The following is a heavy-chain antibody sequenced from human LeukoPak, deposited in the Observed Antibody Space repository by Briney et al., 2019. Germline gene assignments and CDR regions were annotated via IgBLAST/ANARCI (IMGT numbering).Heavy chain of an antibody. CDR3: ASADTTSPISGSRRPWNY. Sequence: SETLSLTCAVYGGSFSGYYWSWIRQPPGKGLEWIGEINHSGSTNYNPSLKSRVTISVDTSKNQFSLKLSSVTAADTAVYYCASADTTSPISGSRRPWNYWGQGTLVTVSS. CDR2: INHSGST. CDR1: GGSFSGYY. J-gene: IGHJ4*02. V-gene: IGHV4-34*01. D-gene: IGHD1-26*01.